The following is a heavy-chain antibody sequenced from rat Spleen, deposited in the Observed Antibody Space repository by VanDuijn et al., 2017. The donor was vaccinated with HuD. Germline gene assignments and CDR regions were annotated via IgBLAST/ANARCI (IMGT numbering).Heavy chain of an antibody. Sequence: EVQLVESGGGLVQPGRSMKLSCAASGFTFSNYYMAWVRQAPTKGLEWVASINPGGGNTYYRDTVKGRFPSSRDNAKSTLYLQMDSLRSEDTATYYCARHSNWGFDYWGQGVMVTVSS. D-gene: IGHD5-1*01. CDR2: INPGGGNT. CDR1: GFTFSNYY. CDR3: ARHSNWGFDY. J-gene: IGHJ2*01. V-gene: IGHV5-25*01.